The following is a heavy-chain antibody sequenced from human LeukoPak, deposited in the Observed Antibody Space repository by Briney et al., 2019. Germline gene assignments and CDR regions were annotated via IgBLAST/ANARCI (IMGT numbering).Heavy chain of an antibody. J-gene: IGHJ4*02. CDR3: AKDRRHKRDLDGWGGLDY. Sequence: GGSLRLSCAASGFTFSSYWMSWVRQAPGKGLEWVAFIRYDGSNKYYTDSVKGRFTISRDNSKNTLYLQMNSLRPEDTAVYYCAKDRRHKRDLDGWGGLDYWGQGTLVTVSS. D-gene: IGHD3-16*01. CDR1: GFTFSSYW. V-gene: IGHV3-30*02. CDR2: IRYDGSNK.